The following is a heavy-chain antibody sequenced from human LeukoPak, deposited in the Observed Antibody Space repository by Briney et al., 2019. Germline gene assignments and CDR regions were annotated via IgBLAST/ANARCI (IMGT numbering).Heavy chain of an antibody. Sequence: GGSLRLSCAASGFTFSSYWMHWVRQAPGKGLVGVSRINDDGRSTSYADSVKGRFTISRDNAKNTLYLQMNSLRAEDTAVYYCAKGVVVAPDVTPFDYWGQGTLVTVSS. D-gene: IGHD2-2*01. J-gene: IGHJ4*02. CDR1: GFTFSSYW. CDR2: INDDGRST. V-gene: IGHV3-74*01. CDR3: AKGVVVAPDVTPFDY.